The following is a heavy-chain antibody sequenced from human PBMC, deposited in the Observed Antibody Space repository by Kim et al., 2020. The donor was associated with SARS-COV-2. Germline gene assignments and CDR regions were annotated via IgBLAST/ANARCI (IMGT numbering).Heavy chain of an antibody. Sequence: GGSLRLSCSASGFTFSSYAMHWVRQAPGKGLEYVSAISSNGGSTYYADSVKGRFTISRDNSKNTLYLQMSSLRAEDTAVYYCVKRGYCSGGSCYRLFDYWGQGTLVTVSS. D-gene: IGHD2-15*01. CDR2: ISSNGGST. V-gene: IGHV3-64D*06. CDR1: GFTFSSYA. J-gene: IGHJ4*02. CDR3: VKRGYCSGGSCYRLFDY.